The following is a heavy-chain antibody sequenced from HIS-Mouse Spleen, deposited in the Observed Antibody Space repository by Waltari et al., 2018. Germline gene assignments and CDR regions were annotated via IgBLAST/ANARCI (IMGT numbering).Heavy chain of an antibody. CDR3: AREIPYSSSWYDWYFDL. D-gene: IGHD6-13*01. CDR1: GGSISSSSYY. CDR2: IYYSGRN. Sequence: QLQLQESGPGLVKPSETLSLTCTVSGGSISSSSYYWGWIRQPPGKGLEWIGSIYYSGRNSYNPSLKSRVTISVDTSKNQFSLKLSSVTAADTAVYYCAREIPYSSSWYDWYFDLWGRGTLVTVSS. J-gene: IGHJ2*01. V-gene: IGHV4-39*07.